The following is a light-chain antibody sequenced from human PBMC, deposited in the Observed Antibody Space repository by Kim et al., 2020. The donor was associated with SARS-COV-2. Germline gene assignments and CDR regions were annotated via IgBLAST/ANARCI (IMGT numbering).Light chain of an antibody. Sequence: LSPGERATLSCRASQSGSSSYLAWYQQKPGQAPRLLFYGASSRATGIPDRFRGSGSGTDFTLTISRLEPEDFAVYYCQQYGSSPYTFGQGTKLEI. CDR3: QQYGSSPYT. CDR2: GAS. CDR1: QSGSSSY. J-gene: IGKJ2*01. V-gene: IGKV3-20*01.